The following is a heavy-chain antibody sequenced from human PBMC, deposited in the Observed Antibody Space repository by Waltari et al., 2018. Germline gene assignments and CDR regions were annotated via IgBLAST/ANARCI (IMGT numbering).Heavy chain of an antibody. J-gene: IGHJ4*02. Sequence: QVQLVQSGAEVKKPGSSVKVSCKASGGTFSSYAISWVRQAPGQGLEWMGRIIPIFGTANYAQKFQGRVTITADKSTSTAYMELSSLRSEDTAVYYCARDLLEMATIGEEAWGYWGQGTLVTVSS. CDR2: IIPIFGTA. V-gene: IGHV1-69*08. D-gene: IGHD5-12*01. CDR1: GGTFSSYA. CDR3: ARDLLEMATIGEEAWGY.